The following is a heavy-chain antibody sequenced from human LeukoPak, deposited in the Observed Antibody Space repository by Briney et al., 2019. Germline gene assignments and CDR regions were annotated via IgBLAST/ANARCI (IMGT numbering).Heavy chain of an antibody. CDR3: ARGNLVVVPSAQRAYSYMDV. CDR1: GGSYGGSFSGYH. V-gene: IGHV4-34*01. D-gene: IGHD2-2*01. CDR2: IIHSGGT. Sequence: SETLSLTCAVYGGSYGGSFSGYHWNWIRQPPGKGLEWIGEIIHSGGTNYNTSLKSRVTISVYTSKNQFSLKLSSVTAADTAVYYCARGNLVVVPSAQRAYSYMDVWGNGTTVTVSS. J-gene: IGHJ6*03.